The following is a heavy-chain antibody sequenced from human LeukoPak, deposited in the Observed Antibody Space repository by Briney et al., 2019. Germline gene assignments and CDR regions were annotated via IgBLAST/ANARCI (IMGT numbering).Heavy chain of an antibody. CDR2: ISAYNGNT. D-gene: IGHD3-10*01. V-gene: IGHV1-18*04. J-gene: IGHJ6*04. CDR3: ARDRKTWVTMVRGVIIVYGMDV. Sequence: ASVKVSCKASGYTFTSYGISWVRQAPGQGLEGMGWISAYNGNTNYAQKLQGRVTMTTDTSTSTAYMELRSLRSDDTAVYYCARDRKTWVTMVRGVIIVYGMDVWGKGTTVTVSS. CDR1: GYTFTSYG.